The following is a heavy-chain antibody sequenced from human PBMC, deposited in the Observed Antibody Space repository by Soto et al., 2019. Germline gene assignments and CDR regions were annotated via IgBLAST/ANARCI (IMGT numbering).Heavy chain of an antibody. Sequence: ASVKVSCKASGYTFTSYAMHWVRQAPGQRLEWMGWINAGNGNTKYSQKFQGRVTITRDTSASTAYMELSSLRSEDTAVYYCARVDVRSVTTSPCLVPPYYYYYCMDVWGQGTTVTVSS. J-gene: IGHJ6*02. CDR2: INAGNGNT. D-gene: IGHD4-17*01. CDR1: GYTFTSYA. CDR3: ARVDVRSVTTSPCLVPPYYYYYCMDV. V-gene: IGHV1-3*01.